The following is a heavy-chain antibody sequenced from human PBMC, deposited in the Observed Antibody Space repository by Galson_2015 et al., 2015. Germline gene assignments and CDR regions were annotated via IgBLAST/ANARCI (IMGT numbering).Heavy chain of an antibody. CDR3: ARARRSGGSCYFDY. CDR1: GFTFSDYY. J-gene: IGHJ4*02. V-gene: IGHV3-11*01. Sequence: SLRLSCAASGFTFSDYYISWIRQAPGKGLEWVSYISSSGSTIYYADSVKGRFTISRDNAKNSLYLQMNSLRAEDTAVYYCARARRSGGSCYFDYWGQGTLVTVSS. CDR2: ISSSGSTI. D-gene: IGHD2-15*01.